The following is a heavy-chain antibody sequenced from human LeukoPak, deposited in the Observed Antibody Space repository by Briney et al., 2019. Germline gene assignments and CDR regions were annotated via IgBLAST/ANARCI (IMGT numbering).Heavy chain of an antibody. CDR1: GFTFSNYI. CDR3: ARDGVVVTAIPSGLYDY. J-gene: IGHJ4*02. D-gene: IGHD2-21*02. V-gene: IGHV3-21*01. Sequence: GGSLRLSCAASGFTFSNYIMNWVRQAPGKGLEWVSSISSSSTYIYYADSVKGRFTISRDNAKNSLYLQMNSLRAEDTALYYCARDGVVVTAIPSGLYDYWGQGTLVTVSS. CDR2: ISSSSTYI.